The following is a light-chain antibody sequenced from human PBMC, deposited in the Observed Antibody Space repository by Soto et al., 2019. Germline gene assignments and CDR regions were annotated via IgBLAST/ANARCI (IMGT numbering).Light chain of an antibody. V-gene: IGLV2-14*03. CDR2: DVV. CDR3: SSYTTRNTEV. Sequence: QSALTQPASVSGSPGQAITISCTGTSSDIGAYNYVSWYQHLPGKAPKLIIYDVVTRPSGVSTRFSASKSGSTASLTISGPQAEDEADYYCSSYTTRNTEVFGTGTKVTVL. J-gene: IGLJ1*01. CDR1: SSDIGAYNY.